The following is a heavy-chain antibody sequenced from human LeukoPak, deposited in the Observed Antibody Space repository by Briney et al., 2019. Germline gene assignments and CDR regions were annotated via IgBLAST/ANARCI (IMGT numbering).Heavy chain of an antibody. Sequence: GGSLRLSCAASGFTFSSYGMHWVRQAPGKGLEWVAFIRYDGSNKYYADSVKGRFTISRDNSKNTLYLQMNSLRAEDTAVYYCANLDFWSGYGSDYWGQGTLVTVSS. V-gene: IGHV3-30*02. CDR2: IRYDGSNK. J-gene: IGHJ4*02. CDR3: ANLDFWSGYGSDY. CDR1: GFTFSSYG. D-gene: IGHD3-3*01.